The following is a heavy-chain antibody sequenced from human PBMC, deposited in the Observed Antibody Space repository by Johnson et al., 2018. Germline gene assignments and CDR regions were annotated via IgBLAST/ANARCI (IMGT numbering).Heavy chain of an antibody. J-gene: IGHJ1*01. CDR1: GFTFSSYA. Sequence: VQLVQSGGGVVQPGRSLRLSCAASGFTFSSYAMSWVRQAPGKGLEWVSAISGSGGSTYYADSVKGRFTISRDKSKNTLYLQMNSLRVEDTAVYYCARDVRRGWDAEYFKHWGQGTLVTVAS. D-gene: IGHD6-19*01. CDR2: ISGSGGST. V-gene: IGHV3-23*04. CDR3: ARDVRRGWDAEYFKH.